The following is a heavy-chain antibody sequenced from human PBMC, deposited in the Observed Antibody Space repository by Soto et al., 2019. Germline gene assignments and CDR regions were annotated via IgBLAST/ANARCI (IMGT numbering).Heavy chain of an antibody. J-gene: IGHJ4*02. CDR1: GFTFSSYW. Sequence: EVQLVESGGGLVQPGGSLRLSCAASGFTFSSYWLHWVRQAPGKGLVWVSRIKTDGSITDYADSVKGRFTISRDNAKDTLYLQMNSVSAEDTAVYYCAKREGDTYGLFHWGQGTLVTVSS. CDR2: IKTDGSIT. CDR3: AKREGDTYGLFH. D-gene: IGHD5-18*01. V-gene: IGHV3-74*01.